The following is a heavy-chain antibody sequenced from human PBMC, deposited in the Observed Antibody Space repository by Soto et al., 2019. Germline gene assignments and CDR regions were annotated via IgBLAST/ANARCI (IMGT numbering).Heavy chain of an antibody. CDR1: GGSIRSSGFY. CDR2: LSYTGSP. J-gene: IGHJ4*02. CDR3: ARGPNLVLRYFDWLSPFDY. V-gene: IGHV4-39*07. Sequence: SETLSLTCSVSGGSIRSSGFYWGWVRQPPGKGLEWIGSLSYTGSPSYNPSLKNRVTISVDTSKNQFSLKLSSVTAADTAVYYCARGPNLVLRYFDWLSPFDYWGQGTLVTVSS. D-gene: IGHD3-9*01.